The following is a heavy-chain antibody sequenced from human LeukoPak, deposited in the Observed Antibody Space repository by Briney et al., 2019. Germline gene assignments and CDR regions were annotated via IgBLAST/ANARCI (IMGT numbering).Heavy chain of an antibody. CDR1: GGSFSGYY. Sequence: SETLSLTCAVYGGSFSGYYWSWIRQPPGKGLEWIGEINHSGSTNYNPSLKSRVTISVDASKNQFSLKLSSVTAADTAVYYCARRRYVDYWGQGTLVTVSS. CDR2: INHSGST. J-gene: IGHJ4*02. V-gene: IGHV4-34*01. CDR3: ARRRYVDY.